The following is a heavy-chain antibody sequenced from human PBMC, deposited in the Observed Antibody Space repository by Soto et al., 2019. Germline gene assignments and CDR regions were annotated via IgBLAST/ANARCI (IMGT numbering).Heavy chain of an antibody. J-gene: IGHJ5*02. Sequence: PGESLKISCKCSGYSFTSYWIGWVRQIPGKGLEWMGIIYPGDSDTRYSPSFQGQVTISADKSISTAYLQWSSLKASDTAMYYCARVIAVAGTDVTWFDPWGQGTLVTVSS. CDR1: GYSFTSYW. CDR3: ARVIAVAGTDVTWFDP. V-gene: IGHV5-51*01. D-gene: IGHD6-19*01. CDR2: IYPGDSDT.